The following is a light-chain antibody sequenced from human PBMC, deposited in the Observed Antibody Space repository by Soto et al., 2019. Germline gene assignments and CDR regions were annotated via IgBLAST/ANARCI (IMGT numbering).Light chain of an antibody. V-gene: IGKV3-20*01. CDR2: GAS. CDR1: QSVISNF. Sequence: EIVLTQSPGTLSLSPGERATLSCRASQSVISNFLAWYQQKPGQAPRLLIYGASSRATGIPDRFSGSGSGTDFTLTITRLEPEDFAVYFCQQYGTSPVTCAGGTKVAIK. CDR3: QQYGTSPVT. J-gene: IGKJ4*01.